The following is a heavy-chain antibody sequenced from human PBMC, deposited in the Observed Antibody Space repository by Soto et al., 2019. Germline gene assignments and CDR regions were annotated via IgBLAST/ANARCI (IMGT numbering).Heavy chain of an antibody. CDR2: IIPIFGTA. CDR1: GGTFSSYA. D-gene: IGHD3-10*01. V-gene: IGHV1-69*01. CDR3: ASGITMVRKGYYGMDV. J-gene: IGHJ6*02. Sequence: QVQLVQSGAEVKKPGSSVKVSCKASGGTFSSYAISWVRQAPGQGLEWMGGIIPIFGTANYAQKFQGRVTITADESTSTAYMELSSLRSENTAVYYCASGITMVRKGYYGMDVWGQGTTVTVSS.